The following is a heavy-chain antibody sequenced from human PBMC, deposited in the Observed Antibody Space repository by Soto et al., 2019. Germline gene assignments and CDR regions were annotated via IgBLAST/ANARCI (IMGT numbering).Heavy chain of an antibody. J-gene: IGHJ5*02. V-gene: IGHV1-8*01. CDR3: ALSNTSMDWFDP. CDR2: MNPNSGNT. Sequence: ASVKVSCKASAYTFTSYDINWVRQATGQGLEWMGWMNPNSGNTGHAQKFQGRVTMTRNTSISTAYMELSSLRSEDTAVYYCALSNTSMDWFDPWGQGTLVTVSS. CDR1: AYTFTSYD.